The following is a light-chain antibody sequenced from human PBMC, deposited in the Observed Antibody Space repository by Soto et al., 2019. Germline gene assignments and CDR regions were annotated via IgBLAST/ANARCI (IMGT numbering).Light chain of an antibody. J-gene: IGKJ1*01. V-gene: IGKV1-5*03. Sequence: DIQMTQSPSPLYASVGDRVTITCRASQSISGWLAWYQQNPGKAPKLLIYKASSLESGVQSRFSGRGSGTEFTLTISSQQPDDFATYYCQQYNSYSAFGQGTKVEIK. CDR3: QQYNSYSA. CDR1: QSISGW. CDR2: KAS.